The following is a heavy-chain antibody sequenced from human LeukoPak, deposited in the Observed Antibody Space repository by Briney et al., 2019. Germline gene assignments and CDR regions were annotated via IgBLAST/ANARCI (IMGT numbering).Heavy chain of an antibody. CDR1: GGSISNYY. V-gene: IGHV4-59*01. CDR3: ARGRLLLDFDY. Sequence: SETLSLTCTVSGGSISNYYWSWIRQPPGKGLEWIGYISYSGSTNYNPSLRSRVTISVDTSKNQFSLKLSSVTAADTAVYYCARGRLLLDFDYWGQGTLVTVSS. CDR2: ISYSGST. J-gene: IGHJ4*02. D-gene: IGHD1-26*01.